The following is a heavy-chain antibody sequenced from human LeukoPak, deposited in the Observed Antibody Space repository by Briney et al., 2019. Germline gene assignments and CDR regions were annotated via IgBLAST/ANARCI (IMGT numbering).Heavy chain of an antibody. Sequence: GGSLRLSCAASGFTFSSYWMHWVRQAPGKGLVWVSRINSDGSNTTYADSVKGRFTISRDNAKNTLYLQMNSLRAEDTAVYYCARVLQWLGYYFDYWGQGTLVTVSS. CDR1: GFTFSSYW. CDR3: ARVLQWLGYYFDY. CDR2: INSDGSNT. D-gene: IGHD6-19*01. J-gene: IGHJ4*02. V-gene: IGHV3-74*01.